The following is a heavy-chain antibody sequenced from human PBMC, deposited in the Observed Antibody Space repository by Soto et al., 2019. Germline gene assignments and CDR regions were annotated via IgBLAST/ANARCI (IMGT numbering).Heavy chain of an antibody. CDR1: GFTFSNYG. Sequence: GGSLRLSCAASGFTFSNYGMSWVRQAPGKGLEWVSALPEIGTNTYYADSVKGRFTISRDNSKNTLFLQINNLRAGDTAVYYCAKKSGVGATWYFDYWGQGTLVTVTS. D-gene: IGHD1-26*01. J-gene: IGHJ4*02. CDR3: AKKSGVGATWYFDY. V-gene: IGHV3-23*01. CDR2: LPEIGTNT.